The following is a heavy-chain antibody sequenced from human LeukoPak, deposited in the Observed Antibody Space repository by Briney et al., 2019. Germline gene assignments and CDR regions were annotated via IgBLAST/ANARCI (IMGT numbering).Heavy chain of an antibody. Sequence: VGSLRLSCAASGFTFSTYWMSWVRQAPGKGLEWVANIKQDGSEKYYVDSVKGRFLISRDNAKNSLYLQMNSLRAEDTAVYYCASGGSTYFYDTSDYSWGQGTLVTVSS. J-gene: IGHJ5*02. CDR1: GFTFSTYW. D-gene: IGHD3-22*01. CDR3: ASGGSTYFYDTSDYS. CDR2: IKQDGSEK. V-gene: IGHV3-7*01.